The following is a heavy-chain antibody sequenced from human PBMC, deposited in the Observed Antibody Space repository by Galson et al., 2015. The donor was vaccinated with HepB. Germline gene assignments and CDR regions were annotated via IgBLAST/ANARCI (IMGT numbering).Heavy chain of an antibody. V-gene: IGHV3-30*18. CDR2: ISYDGSNK. CDR3: AKGPVVPAAMGSGFDY. J-gene: IGHJ4*02. CDR1: GFTFSSYG. Sequence: SLRLSCAASGFTFSSYGMHWVRQAPGKGLEWVAVISYDGSNKYYADSVKGRFTISRDNSKNTLYLQMNSLRAEDTAVYYCAKGPVVPAAMGSGFDYWGQGTLVTVSS. D-gene: IGHD2-2*01.